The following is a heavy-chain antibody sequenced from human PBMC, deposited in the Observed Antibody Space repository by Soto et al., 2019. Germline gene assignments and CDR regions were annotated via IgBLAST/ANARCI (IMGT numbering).Heavy chain of an antibody. V-gene: IGHV4-30-4*01. J-gene: IGHJ4*02. CDR2: IYYSGST. CDR1: GGSISSGDYY. D-gene: IGHD5-12*01. CDR3: ARRYEYGFED. Sequence: SETLSLTCTVSGGSISSGDYYWSWIRQPPGKGLEWIGYIYYSGSTYYNPSLKSRVTISVDTSKNQFSLKLSSVTAADTAVYDFARRYEYGFEDWGQGTLVTVPS.